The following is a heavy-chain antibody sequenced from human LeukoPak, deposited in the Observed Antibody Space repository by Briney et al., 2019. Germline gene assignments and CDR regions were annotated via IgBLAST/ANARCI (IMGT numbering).Heavy chain of an antibody. D-gene: IGHD1-26*01. CDR3: ASARDSGSYPSPFDY. J-gene: IGHJ4*02. CDR2: INPNSGGT. Sequence: SVTVSCRASGYTFTAYYMHWVRQAPGQGLEWMGWINPNSGGTNYAQKFQGRVTMTRDTSISTAYMDLSRLRSDDTAVYYCASARDSGSYPSPFDYWGQGTLVTVSS. V-gene: IGHV1-2*02. CDR1: GYTFTAYY.